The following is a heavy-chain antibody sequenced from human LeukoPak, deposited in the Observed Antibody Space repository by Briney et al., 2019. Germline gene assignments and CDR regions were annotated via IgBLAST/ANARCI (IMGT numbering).Heavy chain of an antibody. J-gene: IGHJ2*01. CDR3: ARYFGSGSYQWYFDL. Sequence: SETLSLTCSVSGGSISSSYWSWIRRPPGKGLEWIGYTYHSGDTNSSPSLKSRVTMSVDTSNNHFSLKLRSVTAADTAVYYCARYFGSGSYQWYFDLWGRGTLVTVSS. CDR2: TYHSGDT. CDR1: GGSISSSY. V-gene: IGHV4-59*01. D-gene: IGHD3-10*01.